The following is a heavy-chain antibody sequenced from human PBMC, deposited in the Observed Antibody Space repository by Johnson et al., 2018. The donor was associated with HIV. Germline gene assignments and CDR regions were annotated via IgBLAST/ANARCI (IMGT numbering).Heavy chain of an antibody. Sequence: QVQLMESGGGVVRPGRSLRLSCAASGFIFSTYGMHWVRQAPGKGLEWVAVMWYDGSNKYYADSVKGRFTISRDNSKNTLYLQMNSLRAEDTAMYYCARLFDGSGYGAFDMWGQGTMVTVSS. CDR2: MWYDGSNK. J-gene: IGHJ3*02. CDR1: GFIFSTYG. D-gene: IGHD3-22*01. CDR3: ARLFDGSGYGAFDM. V-gene: IGHV3-33*01.